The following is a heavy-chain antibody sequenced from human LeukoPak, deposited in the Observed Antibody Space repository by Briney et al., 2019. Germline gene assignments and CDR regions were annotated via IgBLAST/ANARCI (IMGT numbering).Heavy chain of an antibody. J-gene: IGHJ3*02. CDR2: IYYSGST. Sequence: SETLSLTCTVSGGSISSYYWSWIRQPPGKGLEWIGYIYYSGSTNYNPSLKSRVTISVDTSKNQFSLKLSSVTAADTAVYYCASYSSSWEDAFDIWGQGTMVTVSS. V-gene: IGHV4-59*01. D-gene: IGHD6-13*01. CDR3: ASYSSSWEDAFDI. CDR1: GGSISSYY.